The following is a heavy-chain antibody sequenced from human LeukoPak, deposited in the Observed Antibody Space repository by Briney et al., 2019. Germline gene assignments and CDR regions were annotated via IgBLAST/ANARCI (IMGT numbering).Heavy chain of an antibody. CDR3: VRGLAWSWDV. CDR1: GFSFSDHW. Sequence: GGSLRLSCEASGFSFSDHWMEWVRQAPGKGLVWVSGIKGDGRSIKNADSVKGRFTIPRDNGKNTLHLQMNSLRAEDTAVYYCVRGLAWSWDVWGQGTTVIVSS. V-gene: IGHV3-74*03. D-gene: IGHD3-3*01. J-gene: IGHJ6*02. CDR2: IKGDGRSI.